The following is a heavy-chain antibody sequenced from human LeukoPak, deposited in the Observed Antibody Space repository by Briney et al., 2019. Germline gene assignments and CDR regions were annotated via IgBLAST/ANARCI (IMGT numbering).Heavy chain of an antibody. Sequence: SETLSLTCTVDGVSFSGFYWSWVRQTPGKGLEWIGDINLTANTNYNPSLTDYNPSLKSRVTISVDSTNTELSLRVTSLTAAATGVYYCARVRHDPLEYGYYMDVWGTGTTVTVSS. CDR1: GVSFSGFY. CDR2: INLTANT. V-gene: IGHV4-34*01. J-gene: IGHJ6*03. D-gene: IGHD3-3*01. CDR3: ARVRHDPLEYGYYMDV.